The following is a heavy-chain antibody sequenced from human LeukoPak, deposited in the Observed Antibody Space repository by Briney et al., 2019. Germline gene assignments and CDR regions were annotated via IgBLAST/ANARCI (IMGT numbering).Heavy chain of an antibody. CDR1: GGSISSSSYY. CDR3: AGEYRSSWYLNWFDP. D-gene: IGHD6-13*01. Sequence: SETLSLTCTVSGGSISSSSYYWGWIRQPPGKGLEWIGSIYYSGSTYYNPSLKSRVTISIDTSKNQFSLKLSSVTAADTAVYYCAGEYRSSWYLNWFDPWGQGTLVTVSS. CDR2: IYYSGST. J-gene: IGHJ5*02. V-gene: IGHV4-39*07.